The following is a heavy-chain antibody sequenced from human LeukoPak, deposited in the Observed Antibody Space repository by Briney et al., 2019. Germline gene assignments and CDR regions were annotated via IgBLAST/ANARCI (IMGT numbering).Heavy chain of an antibody. CDR3: AKDCRLRFLEWLSPCGMDV. J-gene: IGHJ6*02. D-gene: IGHD3-3*01. CDR1: GFTFDDYA. Sequence: GRSLRLSCAASGFTFDDYAMHWVRQAPGKGLEWVSGISWNSGSIGYADSVKGRFTISRDNAKNSLYLQMNSLRAEDTALYYCAKDCRLRFLEWLSPCGMDVWGQGTTVTVSS. CDR2: ISWNSGSI. V-gene: IGHV3-9*01.